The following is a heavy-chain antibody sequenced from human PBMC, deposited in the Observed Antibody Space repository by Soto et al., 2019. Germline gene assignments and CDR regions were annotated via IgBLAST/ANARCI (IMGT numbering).Heavy chain of an antibody. CDR1: GGTFRTYA. CDR2: INPIFGTV. D-gene: IGHD6-19*01. V-gene: IGHV1-69*12. CDR3: AKGAVAGTPTSYYYYGMDV. Sequence: QVQLLQSGAEVKKPGSSVRVSCEASGGTFRTYAISWVRQAPGQGLEWMGEINPIFGTVNYAQKFQGRVTITADESTTTVYMDLRRLRSEDTAVYYCAKGAVAGTPTSYYYYGMDVWGQGTTVTVSS. J-gene: IGHJ6*02.